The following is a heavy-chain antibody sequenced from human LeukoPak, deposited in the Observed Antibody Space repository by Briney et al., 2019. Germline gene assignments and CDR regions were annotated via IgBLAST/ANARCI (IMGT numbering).Heavy chain of an antibody. CDR2: ISTSSTI. Sequence: GGSLRLSCAASGFTFSSYGMNWVRQAPGKGLEWVSYISTSSTIYYADSVKGRFTISRDNAKNSLYLQMNSLRAEDTAVYYCAKGGRVTTGYMDVWGKGTTVTVSS. CDR1: GFTFSSYG. CDR3: AKGGRVTTGYMDV. D-gene: IGHD4-11*01. J-gene: IGHJ6*03. V-gene: IGHV3-48*01.